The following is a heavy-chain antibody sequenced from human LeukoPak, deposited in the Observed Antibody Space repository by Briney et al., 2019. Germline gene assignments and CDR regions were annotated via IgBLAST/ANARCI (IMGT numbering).Heavy chain of an antibody. CDR3: ARRYCSSTSCHLDY. CDR2: IYPGDSDT. CDR1: GYSFTTYW. D-gene: IGHD2-2*01. Sequence: GESLKISFKGSGYSFTTYWIGWVRQMPGKGLEWMGIIYPGDSDTRYSPSFQGQVTISADRSISTAYLQWSSLKASDTAIYYCARRYCSSTSCHLDYWGQGTLVTVSS. V-gene: IGHV5-51*01. J-gene: IGHJ4*02.